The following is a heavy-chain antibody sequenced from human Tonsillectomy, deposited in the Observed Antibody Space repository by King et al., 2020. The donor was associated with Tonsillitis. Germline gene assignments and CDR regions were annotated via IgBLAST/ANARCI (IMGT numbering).Heavy chain of an antibody. Sequence: VQLVESGGGVVQPGRSLRLSCAASGFTFSSYGMHWVRQAPGKGLEGVAVISYDGSNKYYADSVKVRFTITRDNSKNTLYLQMNSLRAEDTAVYYCAKDYGSYAFDIWGQGTMVTVSS. CDR1: GFTFSSYG. CDR2: ISYDGSNK. D-gene: IGHD2-15*01. V-gene: IGHV3-30*18. J-gene: IGHJ3*02. CDR3: AKDYGSYAFDI.